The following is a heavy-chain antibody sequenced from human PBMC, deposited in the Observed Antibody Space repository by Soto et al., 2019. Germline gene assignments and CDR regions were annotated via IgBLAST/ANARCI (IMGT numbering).Heavy chain of an antibody. D-gene: IGHD5-18*01. V-gene: IGHV3-21*01. CDR3: AKLGGYSYNFDY. J-gene: IGHJ4*02. CDR1: GFTFTSYS. CDR2: ISTSSSYI. Sequence: EVQLVESGGGLVKPGGSLRLSCAASGFTFTSYSMNWVSQAPGKGLEWVSSISTSSSYIYYADSVKGRFTISRDNAKNSLYLQMNRLRAEDTAVYYCAKLGGYSYNFDYWGQGTLVTVSS.